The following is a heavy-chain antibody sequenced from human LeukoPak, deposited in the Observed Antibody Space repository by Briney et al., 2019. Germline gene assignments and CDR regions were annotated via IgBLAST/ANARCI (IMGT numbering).Heavy chain of an antibody. D-gene: IGHD3-22*01. CDR3: ARDRRTYYYDSSGYYYGWFDP. CDR1: GGSFSGYY. CDR2: INHSGST. Sequence: TSETLSLTCAVYGGSFSGYYWSWIRQPPGKGLEWIGEINHSGSTNYNPSLKSRVTISVDTSKNQFSLKLSSVTAADTAVYYCARDRRTYYYDSSGYYYGWFDPWGQGTLVTVSS. V-gene: IGHV4-34*01. J-gene: IGHJ5*02.